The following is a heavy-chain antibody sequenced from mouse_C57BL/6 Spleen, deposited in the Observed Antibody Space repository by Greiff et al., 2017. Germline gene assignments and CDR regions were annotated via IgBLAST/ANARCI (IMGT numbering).Heavy chain of an antibody. CDR3: ARTDPLFDY. CDR2: ISSGGSYT. Sequence: EVQVVESGGDLVKPGGSLKLSCAASGFTFSSYGMSWVRQTPDKRLEWVATISSGGSYTYYPDSVKGRFTISRDNAKNTLYLQMSSLKSEDTAMYYCARTDPLFDYWGQGTTLTVSS. CDR1: GFTFSSYG. J-gene: IGHJ2*01. V-gene: IGHV5-6*01.